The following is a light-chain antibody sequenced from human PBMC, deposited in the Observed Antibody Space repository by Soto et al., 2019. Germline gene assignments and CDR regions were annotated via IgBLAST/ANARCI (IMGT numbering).Light chain of an antibody. J-gene: IGKJ1*01. V-gene: IGKV3-11*01. Sequence: ENVLTQSPGTLSLSPGDRATLSCRASQSVNNYVAWYQQKPGQAPRLLIYDTSSRATGVPDRYSASGSGTDFTLTISSLEPEDFAVYYCQQRSNWQTFGQGTKV. CDR2: DTS. CDR3: QQRSNWQT. CDR1: QSVNNY.